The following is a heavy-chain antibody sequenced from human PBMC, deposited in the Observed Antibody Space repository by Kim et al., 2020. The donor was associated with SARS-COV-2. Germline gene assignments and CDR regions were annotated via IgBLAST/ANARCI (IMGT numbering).Heavy chain of an antibody. D-gene: IGHD3-10*01. J-gene: IGHJ3*02. V-gene: IGHV1-46*01. Sequence: KFQGRVTMTRDTSTSTVYMELSSLRSEDTAVYYCARDKLLWFGASDAFDIWGQGTMVTVSS. CDR3: ARDKLLWFGASDAFDI.